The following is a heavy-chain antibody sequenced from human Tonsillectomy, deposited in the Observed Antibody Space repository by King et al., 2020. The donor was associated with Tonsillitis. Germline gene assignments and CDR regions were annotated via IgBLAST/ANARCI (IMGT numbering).Heavy chain of an antibody. V-gene: IGHV3-7*04. J-gene: IGHJ4*02. Sequence: VQLVESGGGLVQPGGNLRLSCAASGFTFSASWMTWVRQAPGKGLEWVATTKPDGSENWYVDSVKGRFTISRDNAKNSLYLQMNSLRAEDTAVYYFARDQGYSSFDYWGQGTLVTVSS. CDR2: TKPDGSEN. CDR1: GFTFSASW. D-gene: IGHD2-21*01. CDR3: ARDQGYSSFDY.